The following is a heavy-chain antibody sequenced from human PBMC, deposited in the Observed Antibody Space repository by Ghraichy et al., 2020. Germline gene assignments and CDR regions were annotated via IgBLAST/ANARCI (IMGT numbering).Heavy chain of an antibody. V-gene: IGHV1-24*01. D-gene: IGHD4-17*01. CDR3: ATVFALPFMTTVTYNFDY. Sequence: ASVKVSCKVSGYTLTELSMHWVRQAPGKGLEWMGGFDPEDGETIYAQKFQGRVTMTEDTSTDTAYMELSSLRSEDTAVYYCATVFALPFMTTVTYNFDYWGQGTLVTVSS. J-gene: IGHJ4*02. CDR1: GYTLTELS. CDR2: FDPEDGET.